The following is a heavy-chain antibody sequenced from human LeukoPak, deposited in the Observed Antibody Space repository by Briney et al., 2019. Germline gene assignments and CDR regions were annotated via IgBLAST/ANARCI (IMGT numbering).Heavy chain of an antibody. J-gene: IGHJ3*02. CDR2: INPNSGGT. CDR1: GYTFTGYY. V-gene: IGHV1-2*02. D-gene: IGHD3-16*01. Sequence: ASVKVSCKASGYTFTGYYMHWVRQAPGQGLEWMGWINPNSGGTNYAQKFQGRVTMTRDTSISTANMELSRLRSDDTAVYYCASSLMTMINAFDIWGQGTMVTVSS. CDR3: ASSLMTMINAFDI.